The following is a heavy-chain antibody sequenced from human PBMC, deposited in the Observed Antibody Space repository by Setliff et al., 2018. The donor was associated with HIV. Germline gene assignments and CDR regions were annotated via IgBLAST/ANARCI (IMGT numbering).Heavy chain of an antibody. CDR3: ASRVYYYDSSGYLREEGFDP. CDR1: GGSISNSRYY. D-gene: IGHD3-22*01. V-gene: IGHV4-39*01. Sequence: SETLSLTCTVSGGSISNSRYYWSWIRQPPGKGLEWIGSIYYSGSTYYNPSLKSRVTISVDASKNQFSLKLSSVTAADAAVYYCASRVYYYDSSGYLREEGFDPWGQGTLVTVSS. J-gene: IGHJ5*02. CDR2: IYYSGST.